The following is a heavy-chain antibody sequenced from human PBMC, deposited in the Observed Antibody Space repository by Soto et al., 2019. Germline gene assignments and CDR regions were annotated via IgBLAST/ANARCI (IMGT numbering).Heavy chain of an antibody. V-gene: IGHV3-72*01. CDR2: TRNKANSYTT. Sequence: LRLSCAASGFTFSDHYMDWVRQAPGKGLEWVGRTRNKANSYTTEYAASVKGRFTISRDDSKNSLSLQMNSLKTEDTAVYYCARELMTTITYFDYWGQGALVTVSS. D-gene: IGHD4-4*01. J-gene: IGHJ4*02. CDR1: GFTFSDHY. CDR3: ARELMTTITYFDY.